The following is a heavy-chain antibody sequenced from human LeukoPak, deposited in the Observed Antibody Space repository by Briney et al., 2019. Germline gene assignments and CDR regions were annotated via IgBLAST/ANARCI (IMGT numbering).Heavy chain of an antibody. CDR1: GFTFSAYE. D-gene: IGHD3-10*02. CDR3: AELGITMIGGV. V-gene: IGHV3-48*03. J-gene: IGHJ6*04. CDR2: ISSSGSTI. Sequence: GGSLRLSCAASGFTFSAYEMNWVRQAPGKGLEWVSYISSSGSTIYYADSVKGRFTISRDNAKNSLYLQMNSLRAEDTAVYYCAELGITMIGGVWGKGTTVTISS.